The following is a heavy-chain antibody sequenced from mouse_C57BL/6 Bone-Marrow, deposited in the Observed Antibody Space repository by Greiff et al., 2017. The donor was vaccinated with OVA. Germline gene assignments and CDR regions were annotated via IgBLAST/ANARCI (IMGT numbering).Heavy chain of an antibody. Sequence: VQLQQPGAELVKPGASVKLSCKASGYTFTSYWMQWVKQRPGQGLEWIGEIDPSDSYTNYNQQFKGKATLTVDTSSSTAYMQLSSLTSEDSAVYYCARILITTVVDLYWYFDVWGTGTTVTVSS. CDR1: GYTFTSYW. CDR2: IDPSDSYT. V-gene: IGHV1-50*01. J-gene: IGHJ1*03. D-gene: IGHD1-1*01. CDR3: ARILITTVVDLYWYFDV.